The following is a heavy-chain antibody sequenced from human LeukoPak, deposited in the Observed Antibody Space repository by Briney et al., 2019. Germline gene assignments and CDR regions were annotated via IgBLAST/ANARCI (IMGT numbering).Heavy chain of an antibody. CDR3: AKEGGGAYCGGDCREIRDYYGMDV. CDR1: GFTFDDYA. D-gene: IGHD2-21*02. J-gene: IGHJ6*02. V-gene: IGHV3-9*01. Sequence: PGRSLRLSCAASGFTFDDYAMHWVRQAPGKGLEWVSGISWNSGSIGYADSVKGRFTISRDNAKNSLYLQMNSLRAEDTALYYCAKEGGGAYCGGDCREIRDYYGMDVWGQGTTVTVSS. CDR2: ISWNSGSI.